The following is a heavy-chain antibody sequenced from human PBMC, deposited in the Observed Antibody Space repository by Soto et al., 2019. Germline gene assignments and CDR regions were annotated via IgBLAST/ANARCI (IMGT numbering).Heavy chain of an antibody. D-gene: IGHD2-15*01. V-gene: IGHV1-2*02. J-gene: IGHJ4*02. CDR1: GYTFTGYY. Sequence: GASVKVSCKASGYTFTGYYMHWVRQAPGQGLERMGWINPNSGGTNYAQKFQGRVTMTRDTSISTAYMELSRLRSDDTAVYYCARESRFSWDIVVVVAATSTLTGFDYWGQGPLVTVSS. CDR3: ARESRFSWDIVVVVAATSTLTGFDY. CDR2: INPNSGGT.